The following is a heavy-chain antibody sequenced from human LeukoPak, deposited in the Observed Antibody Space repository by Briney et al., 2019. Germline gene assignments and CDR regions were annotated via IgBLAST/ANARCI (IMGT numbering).Heavy chain of an antibody. CDR1: GFNFDDYA. V-gene: IGHV3-9*01. CDR2: ISRDSGNV. J-gene: IGHJ4*02. D-gene: IGHD2-2*01. CDR3: ARFRAAYCSSTSCQKVNDY. Sequence: GGSLRLSCTVSGFNFDDYAMHWVRQAPGKGLEWVSGISRDSGNVVYADSVKGRFTISRDNAMYSLYLRMNSLRAEDTAVYYCARFRAAYCSSTSCQKVNDYWGQGTLVTVSS.